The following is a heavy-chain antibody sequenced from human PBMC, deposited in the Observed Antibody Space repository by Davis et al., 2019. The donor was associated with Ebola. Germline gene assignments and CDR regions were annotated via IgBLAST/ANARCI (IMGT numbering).Heavy chain of an antibody. V-gene: IGHV3-21*01. Sequence: GESLKISCAASGFTFSSYSMNWVRQAPGKGLEWVSSISSSSSYIYYADSVKGRFTISRDNAKNSLYLQMNSLRAEDTAVYYCARDYSSSWWFDPWGQGTLVTVSS. CDR1: GFTFSSYS. J-gene: IGHJ5*02. CDR3: ARDYSSSWWFDP. CDR2: ISSSSSYI. D-gene: IGHD6-6*01.